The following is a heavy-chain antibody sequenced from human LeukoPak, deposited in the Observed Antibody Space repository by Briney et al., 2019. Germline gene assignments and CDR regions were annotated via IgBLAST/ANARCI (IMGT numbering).Heavy chain of an antibody. Sequence: PSETLSLTCTVSGGSISSGGYYWSWIRQHPGKGLEWIGYMYYSGSTYYNPSLKSRVTISVDTSKNLFSLGLTSVTAADTAVYYCAREYFGSGNYYSGYFDYWGQGTLVTVSS. CDR2: MYYSGST. CDR1: GGSISSGGYY. V-gene: IGHV4-31*03. J-gene: IGHJ4*02. CDR3: AREYFGSGNYYSGYFDY. D-gene: IGHD3-10*01.